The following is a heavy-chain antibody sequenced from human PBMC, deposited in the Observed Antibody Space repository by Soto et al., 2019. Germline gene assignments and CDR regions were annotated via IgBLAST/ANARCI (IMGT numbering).Heavy chain of an antibody. CDR2: TYYRSKWYK. D-gene: IGHD6-19*01. CDR1: GDSVSSNSAA. CDR3: ARGDSSGWSRGGFDY. V-gene: IGHV6-1*01. Sequence: SRTLSLTCAISGDSVSSNSAAWNWIRQSPSRGLQWLGRTYYRSKWYKDYAVSVKSRITINPDTSKNQFSLQLNSVTPEDTALYYCARGDSSGWSRGGFDYWGPGNRVTVSS. J-gene: IGHJ4*02.